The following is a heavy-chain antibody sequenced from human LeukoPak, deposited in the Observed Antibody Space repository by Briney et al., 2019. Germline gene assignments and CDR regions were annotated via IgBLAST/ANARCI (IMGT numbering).Heavy chain of an antibody. J-gene: IGHJ4*02. CDR2: IYYSGST. CDR1: GGSISSYY. D-gene: IGHD3-16*02. Sequence: SETLSLTCTVSGGSISSYYWSWIRQPPGKGLEWIGSIYYSGSTYYNPSLKSRVTISVDTSKNQFSLKLSSVTAADTAVYYCARSYDYVWGSYRYTGGAGHFDYWGQGTLVTVSS. CDR3: ARSYDYVWGSYRYTGGAGHFDY. V-gene: IGHV4-39*01.